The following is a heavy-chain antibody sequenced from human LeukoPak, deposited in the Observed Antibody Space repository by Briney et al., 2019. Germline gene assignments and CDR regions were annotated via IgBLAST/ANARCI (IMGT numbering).Heavy chain of an antibody. V-gene: IGHV3-23*01. Sequence: GGSLRLSCAGSGFTFSNYGMIWVRQAPGKGLEWVSASSGSAGSTHYADSVEGRLTISRDNSKNTLYLQMNSLRAEDTAVYYCAKDRALYGDYGYYFDFWGQGALVTVSS. D-gene: IGHD4-17*01. CDR1: GFTFSNYG. J-gene: IGHJ4*02. CDR2: SSGSAGST. CDR3: AKDRALYGDYGYYFDF.